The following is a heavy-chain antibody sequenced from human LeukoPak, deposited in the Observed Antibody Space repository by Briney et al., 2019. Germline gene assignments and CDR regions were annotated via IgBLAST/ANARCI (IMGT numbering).Heavy chain of an antibody. CDR3: ARDDSSGS. D-gene: IGHD3-22*01. V-gene: IGHV4-38-2*02. CDR2: IYHSGST. Sequence: SETLSLTCTVSGYSISSGYYWGWIRQPPGKGLEWIGSIYHSGSTYYNPSLKSRVTISVDTSKNQFPLKLSSVTAADTAVYYCARDDSSGSWGQGTLVTVSS. CDR1: GYSISSGYY. J-gene: IGHJ5*02.